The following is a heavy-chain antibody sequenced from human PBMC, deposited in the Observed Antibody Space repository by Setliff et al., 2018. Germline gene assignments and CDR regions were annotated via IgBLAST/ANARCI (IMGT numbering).Heavy chain of an antibody. J-gene: IGHJ6*02. Sequence: GASLRLSCAASGFTFDDYAMHWVRQAPGKGLEWVSLISWDGGSTYYADSVKGRFTISRDNSKNSLYLQMNSLRAEDTALYYCAKDISRYYYGMDVWGQGTTVTV. CDR3: AKDISRYYYGMDV. CDR2: ISWDGGST. V-gene: IGHV3-43D*04. CDR1: GFTFDDYA.